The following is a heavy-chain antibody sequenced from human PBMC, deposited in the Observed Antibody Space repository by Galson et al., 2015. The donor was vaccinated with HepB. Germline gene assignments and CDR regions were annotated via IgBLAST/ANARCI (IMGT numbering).Heavy chain of an antibody. Sequence: PALVKPTQTLTLTCSFSGFSLNSSGVGLGWFCQPPGKALEWLALVYWDDDNRYSPSLKSRLTITKDTSRNQVVLTMTTMDPVDTATYYCAHRPRKSFLDFGYGCFDPWGQGNLVTVSS. J-gene: IGHJ5*02. D-gene: IGHD4-17*01. CDR1: GFSLNSSGVG. V-gene: IGHV2-5*02. CDR3: AHRPRKSFLDFGYGCFDP. CDR2: VYWDDDN.